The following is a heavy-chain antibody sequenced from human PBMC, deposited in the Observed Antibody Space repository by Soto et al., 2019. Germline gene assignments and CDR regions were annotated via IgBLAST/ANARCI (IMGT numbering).Heavy chain of an antibody. CDR2: IIPIFGTA. Sequence: QVQLVQSGAEVKKPGSSVKVSCKASGGTFSSYAISWVRQAPVQGLEWMGGIIPIFGTANYAQKFQGRVTISADESTVTAYMGLSSLRSEDTAVYYCARGRYGGRGEWFAPWGQGTLVTV. J-gene: IGHJ5*02. V-gene: IGHV1-69*01. CDR1: GGTFSSYA. CDR3: ARGRYGGRGEWFAP. D-gene: IGHD2-15*01.